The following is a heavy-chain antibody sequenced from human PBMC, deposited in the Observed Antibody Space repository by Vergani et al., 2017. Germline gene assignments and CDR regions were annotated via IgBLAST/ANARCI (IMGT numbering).Heavy chain of an antibody. D-gene: IGHD3-3*01. Sequence: QLQLQESGPGLVKPSETLSLTCTVSGGSISSSSYYWGWIRQPPGKGLEWIGSIYYSGSTYYNPSLKSRVTISVDTSKNQFSLKMSSVTAAYTAVYYCARLTPPTPYYDFWSGPDAFDMWGQGTMVTVSS. V-gene: IGHV4-39*01. CDR1: GGSISSSSYY. CDR3: ARLTPPTPYYDFWSGPDAFDM. CDR2: IYYSGST. J-gene: IGHJ3*02.